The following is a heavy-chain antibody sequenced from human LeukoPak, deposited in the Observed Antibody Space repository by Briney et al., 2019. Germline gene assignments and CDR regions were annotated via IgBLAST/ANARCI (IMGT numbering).Heavy chain of an antibody. D-gene: IGHD6-13*01. CDR3: ARGPSSRSLYWYFDL. CDR2: ISSSSSYI. Sequence: GGSLRLSCAASGFSFSTYWMTWVRQTSGKGLEWVSSISSSSSYIYYADSVKGRFTISRDNAKNSLYLQMNSLRAEDTAVYYCARGPSSRSLYWYFDLWGRGTLVTVSS. V-gene: IGHV3-21*01. J-gene: IGHJ2*01. CDR1: GFSFSTYW.